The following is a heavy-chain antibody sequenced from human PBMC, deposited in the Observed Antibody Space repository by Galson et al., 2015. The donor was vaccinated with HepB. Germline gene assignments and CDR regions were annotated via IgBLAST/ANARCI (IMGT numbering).Heavy chain of an antibody. V-gene: IGHV3-7*03. CDR2: IKQDGSEK. J-gene: IGHJ2*01. CDR1: GFTFSSYW. D-gene: IGHD3-22*01. Sequence: SLRFSCAASGFTFSSYWMSWVRQAPGKGLEWVANIKQDGSEKYYVDSVKGRFTISRDNAKNSLYLQMNSLRAEDTAVYYCAREITMMGDWYFDLWGRGTLVTVSS. CDR3: AREITMMGDWYFDL.